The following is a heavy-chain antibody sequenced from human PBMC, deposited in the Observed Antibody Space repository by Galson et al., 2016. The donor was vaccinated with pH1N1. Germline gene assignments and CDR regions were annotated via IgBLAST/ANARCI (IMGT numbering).Heavy chain of an antibody. CDR3: AGSYYYDSSGYTD. Sequence: SVKVSCKASGDTFTSYAMHWVRQAPGQRLEWMGWINAGNGIPKYSQRFQGRVTITRDTSASTAYMELSSLRSEDTAVYYCAGSYYYDSSGYTDWGQGTLVTVSP. CDR1: GDTFTSYA. D-gene: IGHD3-22*01. J-gene: IGHJ4*02. CDR2: INAGNGIP. V-gene: IGHV1-3*01.